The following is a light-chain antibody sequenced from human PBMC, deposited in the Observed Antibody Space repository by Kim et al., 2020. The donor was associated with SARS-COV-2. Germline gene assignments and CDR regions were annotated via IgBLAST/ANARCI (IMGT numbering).Light chain of an antibody. V-gene: IGLV3-21*04. CDR1: NIGNKS. CDR2: YDS. Sequence: SYELTQPPSVSVAPGKTARITCGGNNIGNKSVHWYQQKPGQAPVLVIYYDSDRPSGIPERFSGSNSGNTATLTISRVEAGDEADYYCQVWDSSSDHHVVFGGGTQLTVL. J-gene: IGLJ2*01. CDR3: QVWDSSSDHHVV.